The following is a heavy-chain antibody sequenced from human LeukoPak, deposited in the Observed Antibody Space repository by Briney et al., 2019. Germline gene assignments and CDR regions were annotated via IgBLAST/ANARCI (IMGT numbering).Heavy chain of an antibody. V-gene: IGHV3-15*04. CDR1: GFTFSNGW. J-gene: IGHJ4*02. D-gene: IGHD2-15*01. CDR2: IGSKADGGAT. CDR3: ITRDTPY. Sequence: KAGGSLRLSCAASGFTFSNGWCIWVRQAPGKGLEWLGRIGSKADGGATDYAAPVKGRFTISRDDSKNTLYLQMNSLKTEDTAVYYCITRDTPYRGQGTLVTVSS.